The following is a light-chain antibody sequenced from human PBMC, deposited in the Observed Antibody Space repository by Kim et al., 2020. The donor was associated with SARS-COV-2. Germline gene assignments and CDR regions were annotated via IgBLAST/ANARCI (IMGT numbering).Light chain of an antibody. J-gene: IGKJ2*01. CDR3: QRYGSSLYT. CDR2: GAS. V-gene: IGKV3-20*01. CDR1: QSVSS. Sequence: LSLSPGERATLSRRASQSVSSIAWYQQKPGQAPRLLIYGASSRATGIPDRFSGSGSGTDFTLTISRLEPEDFAVYYCQRYGSSLYTFGQGTKREI.